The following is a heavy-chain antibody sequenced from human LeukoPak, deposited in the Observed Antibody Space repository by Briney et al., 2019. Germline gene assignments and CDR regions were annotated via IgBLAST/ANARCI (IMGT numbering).Heavy chain of an antibody. Sequence: SETLSLTCTVSGFSICSGHYWGWVRQPPGAGLEGIGGVYPSGTTYYNPSLKSRVTPSVELSKNQFSLRLRTVTAADTAVYYCARIFIRNGYSSYFDCWGQGTLVTVSS. CDR3: ARIFIRNGYSSYFDC. CDR2: VYPSGTT. J-gene: IGHJ4*02. CDR1: GFSICSGHY. D-gene: IGHD5-18*01. V-gene: IGHV4-38-2*02.